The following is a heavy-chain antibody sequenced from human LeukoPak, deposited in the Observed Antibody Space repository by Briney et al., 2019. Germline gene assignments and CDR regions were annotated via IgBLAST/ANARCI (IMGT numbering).Heavy chain of an antibody. CDR2: ISASGDAT. Sequence: GGSLRLSCAASGFTFSSYSMNWVRQAPGKGLECVSIISASGDATKYADSVEGRFTISRDNAKKSLYLQMSSLRAEDTAVYYCAREALENWFFDVWGRGTLVTVSS. CDR3: AREALENWFFDV. CDR1: GFTFSSYS. V-gene: IGHV3-21*01. J-gene: IGHJ2*01.